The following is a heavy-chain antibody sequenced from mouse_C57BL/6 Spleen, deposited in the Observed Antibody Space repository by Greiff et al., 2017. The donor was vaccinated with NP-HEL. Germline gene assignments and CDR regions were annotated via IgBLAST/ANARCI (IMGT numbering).Heavy chain of an antibody. D-gene: IGHD1-1*01. CDR1: GYTFTSYW. Sequence: QVQLKQPGAELVKPGASVKLSCKASGYTFTSYWMHWVKQRPGQGLEWIGMIHPNSGSTNYNEKFKSKATMTVDKSSSTAYMQVSSLTSEDSSVYYCARYYYGSSDWYFDVWGTGTTVTVSS. J-gene: IGHJ1*03. V-gene: IGHV1-64*01. CDR3: ARYYYGSSDWYFDV. CDR2: IHPNSGST.